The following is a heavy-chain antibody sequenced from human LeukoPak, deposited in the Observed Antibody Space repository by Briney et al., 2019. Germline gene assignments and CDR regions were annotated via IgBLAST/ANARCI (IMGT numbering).Heavy chain of an antibody. J-gene: IGHJ4*02. CDR2: ISTDGSST. CDR3: ARDFLWGSGSR. CDR1: GGSISSSSYY. Sequence: ETLSLTCTVSGGSISSSSYYWGWIRQPPGKGLEWVSRISTDGSSTSYADFVKGRFTISRDNAKNTLFLQMNSLRAEDTAVYYCARDFLWGSGSRWGQGTLVTVSS. D-gene: IGHD3-10*01. V-gene: IGHV3-74*01.